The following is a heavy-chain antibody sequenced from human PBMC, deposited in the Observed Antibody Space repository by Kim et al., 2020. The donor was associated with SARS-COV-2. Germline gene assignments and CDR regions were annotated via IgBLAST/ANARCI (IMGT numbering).Heavy chain of an antibody. CDR3: ARDLGIGIAVAPSVGGVQH. D-gene: IGHD6-19*01. V-gene: IGHV7-4-1*02. CDR2: INTNTGNP. Sequence: ASVKVSCKASGYTFTSYAMNWVRQAPGQGLEWMGWINTNTGNPTYAQGFTGRFVFSLDTSVSTAYLQISSLKAEDTAVYYCARDLGIGIAVAPSVGGVQHWGQGTLVTVSS. J-gene: IGHJ1*01. CDR1: GYTFTSYA.